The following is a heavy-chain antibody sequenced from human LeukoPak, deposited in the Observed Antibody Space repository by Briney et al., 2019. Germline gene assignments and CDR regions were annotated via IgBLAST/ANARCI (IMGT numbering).Heavy chain of an antibody. V-gene: IGHV4-38-2*02. CDR2: IYHSGST. CDR1: GYSISSGYY. Sequence: SETLSLTCTVSGYSISSGYYWGWIRQPPGKGLEWIGSIYHSGSTYYNPSLKSRVTISVDTSKNHFSLKLSSVTAADTAVYYCARQGLLEGPYYYYGMDVWGQGTTVTVSS. D-gene: IGHD3-3*01. J-gene: IGHJ6*02. CDR3: ARQGLLEGPYYYYGMDV.